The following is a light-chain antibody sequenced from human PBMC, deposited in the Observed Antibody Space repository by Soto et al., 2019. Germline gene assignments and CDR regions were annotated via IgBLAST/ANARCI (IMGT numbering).Light chain of an antibody. Sequence: ASVGDRVTITCRASQSISSYLNWYQQKPGKAPKLLIYKASTLKSGVPSRFSGSGSGTEFTLTISSLQSEDFAVYYCQQYYTWPLTFGQGTRLEIK. CDR1: QSISSY. CDR3: QQYYTWPLT. V-gene: IGKV1-5*03. CDR2: KAS. J-gene: IGKJ5*01.